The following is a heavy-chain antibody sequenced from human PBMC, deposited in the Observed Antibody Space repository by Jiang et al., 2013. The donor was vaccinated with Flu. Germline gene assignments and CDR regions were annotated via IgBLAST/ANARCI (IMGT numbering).Heavy chain of an antibody. J-gene: IGHJ3*02. D-gene: IGHD3-10*01. CDR2: IIPILGIA. CDR3: ARALVVRGVIYAFDI. V-gene: IGHV1-69*04. Sequence: SGAEVKKPGSSVKVSCKASGGTFSSYTISWVRQAPGQGLEWMGRIIPILGIANYAQKFQGRVTITADKSTSTAYMELSSLRSEDTAVYYCARALVVRGVIYAFDIWGQGTMVTVSS. CDR1: GGTFSSYT.